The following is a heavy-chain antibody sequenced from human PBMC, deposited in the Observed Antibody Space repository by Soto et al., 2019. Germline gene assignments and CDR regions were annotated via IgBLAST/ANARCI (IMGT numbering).Heavy chain of an antibody. CDR1: GFTFSDYY. CDR2: IHRRSTYT. V-gene: IGHV3-11*03. J-gene: IGHJ4*02. Sequence: GVSLRLSCTASGFTFSDYYMSWIRQAPWRGLVWVSYIHRRSTYTNYVDSVKGRFTISRDNAKNTLFLQMTSLKAEDTAVYYCARNTKELQEAKGPSIAARPVAYWGQGILVTVSS. CDR3: ARNTKELQEAKGPSIAARPVAY. D-gene: IGHD6-6*01.